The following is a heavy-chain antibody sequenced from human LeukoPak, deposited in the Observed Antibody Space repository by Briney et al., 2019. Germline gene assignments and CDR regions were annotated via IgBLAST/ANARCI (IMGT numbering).Heavy chain of an antibody. CDR3: ARALAWGGSSYSYYYMDV. J-gene: IGHJ6*03. Sequence: ASVKVSCKASGYAFNDIYFNWVRQATGQGLEWMGWINPNSGNAGYAQKFQGRVTMTRNTSISTAYMELSSLRSEDTAVYYCARALAWGGSSYSYYYMDVWDKGTTVTVSS. D-gene: IGHD1-26*01. V-gene: IGHV1-8*01. CDR1: GYAFNDIY. CDR2: INPNSGNA.